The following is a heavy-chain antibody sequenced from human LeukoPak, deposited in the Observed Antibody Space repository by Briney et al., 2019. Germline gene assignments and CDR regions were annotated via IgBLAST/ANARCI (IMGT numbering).Heavy chain of an antibody. V-gene: IGHV4-39*01. Sequence: SETLSLTCTVSGGSISSRIDYWGWIRQTPGKGLEWIGNLDSSGSTYYNPSLKSRVTISVGTSKNQFSLNLRSVTAADTAIYFCSRSHDYGGLYFYYYMDVWGKGTTVTVSS. D-gene: IGHD4-23*01. CDR3: SRSHDYGGLYFYYYMDV. CDR1: GGSISSRIDY. CDR2: LDSSGST. J-gene: IGHJ6*03.